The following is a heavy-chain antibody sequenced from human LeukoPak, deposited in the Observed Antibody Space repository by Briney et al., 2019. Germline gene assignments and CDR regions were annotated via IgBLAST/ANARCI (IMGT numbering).Heavy chain of an antibody. J-gene: IGHJ4*02. Sequence: ASVKVSCKVSGYTLTELSMHWVRQAPGKGLEWMGGFDPEDGETIYAQKFQGRVTMTEDTSTDTAYMELSSLRSEDTAVYYCATPSSGGYYYPFGYWGQGTLVTVSS. CDR2: FDPEDGET. CDR3: ATPSSGGYYYPFGY. CDR1: GYTLTELS. V-gene: IGHV1-24*01. D-gene: IGHD1-26*01.